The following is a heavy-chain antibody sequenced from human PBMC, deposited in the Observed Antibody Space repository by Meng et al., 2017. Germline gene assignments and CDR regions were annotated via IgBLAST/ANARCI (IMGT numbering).Heavy chain of an antibody. V-gene: IGHV3-23*01. CDR1: GFTFSSYA. CDR3: AKVGATSILFFFDY. Sequence: GESLKISCAASGFTFSSYAMSWVRQAPGKGLEWVSAISGSGGSTYYADSVKGRFTISRDNSKNTLYLQMNSLRAEDTAVYYCAKVGATSILFFFDYWGQGTLVT. J-gene: IGHJ4*02. CDR2: ISGSGGST. D-gene: IGHD1-26*01.